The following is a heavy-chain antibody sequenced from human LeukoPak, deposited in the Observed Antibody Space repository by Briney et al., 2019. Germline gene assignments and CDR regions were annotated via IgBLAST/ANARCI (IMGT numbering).Heavy chain of an antibody. V-gene: IGHV3-15*01. D-gene: IGHD2-15*01. Sequence: VGSLRLSRAASGFSLKDVRINWVRQGPGKGLEWIGHISGEPDGDPEEYAAPVKGRFIISRDDGEDTFYLQLTNLKIEDTAVYYCTVDIVWGQGTLVTVSS. CDR3: TVDIV. J-gene: IGHJ4*02. CDR1: GFSLKDVR. CDR2: ISGEPDGDPE.